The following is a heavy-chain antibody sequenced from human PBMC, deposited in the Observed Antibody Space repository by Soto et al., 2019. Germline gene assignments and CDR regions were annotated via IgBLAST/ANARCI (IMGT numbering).Heavy chain of an antibody. CDR1: GGSVSSGSYY. CDR3: ASSSGWSAAYYFGMDV. CDR2: IYYSRST. Sequence: SETLSLTCTVSGGSVSSGSYYWSWIRQPPGKGLEWIGYIYYSRSTDYNPSLKSRVTISVDTSKSQFSLRLSSVTAADTAVYYCASSSGWSAAYYFGMDVWGQGTTVTGSS. D-gene: IGHD6-19*01. V-gene: IGHV4-61*01. J-gene: IGHJ6*02.